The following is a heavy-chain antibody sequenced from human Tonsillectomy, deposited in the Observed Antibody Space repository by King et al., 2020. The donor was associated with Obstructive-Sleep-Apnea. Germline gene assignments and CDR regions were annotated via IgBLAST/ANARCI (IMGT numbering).Heavy chain of an antibody. D-gene: IGHD2-21*01. J-gene: IGHJ4*02. Sequence: LQLQESGPGLVKPSETLSLTCTVSGDSISTSYYWTWIRQPPGKGLEWIGTIYYSGSTYYNPSLKSRVTISVDPSKNQFSLNLNSVTAADTAVYYCARGPSLGEENDYWGQGTLVTVSS. V-gene: IGHV4-39*07. CDR2: IYYSGST. CDR3: ARGPSLGEENDY. CDR1: GDSISTSYY.